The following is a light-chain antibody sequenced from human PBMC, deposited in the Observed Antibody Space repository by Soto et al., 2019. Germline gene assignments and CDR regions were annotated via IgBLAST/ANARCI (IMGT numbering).Light chain of an antibody. Sequence: EIVLTQSPATLSFSPGERATLSCGASADVSSSYVAWYQQKSGLAPRLLIHDASSRATGIPDRFSGSKSGTDFTLTNRRLEPEDAGVYYCQQFGSSPITFGQGTRLDLK. CDR1: ADVSSSY. J-gene: IGKJ5*01. CDR3: QQFGSSPIT. V-gene: IGKV3D-20*01. CDR2: DAS.